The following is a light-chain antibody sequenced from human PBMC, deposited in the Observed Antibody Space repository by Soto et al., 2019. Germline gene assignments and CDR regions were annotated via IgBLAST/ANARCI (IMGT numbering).Light chain of an antibody. Sequence: QPVLTQSPSASASLGASVTLTCTLSSGHSSYAIAWHQQQPEKGPRYLMKLNSDGSHSKGDGIPHRFSGSSSGAERYLTIASLQSEDEADYYWQTWGTGIHYVFGTGTKLTVL. V-gene: IGLV4-69*01. J-gene: IGLJ1*01. CDR3: QTWGTGIHYV. CDR2: LNSDGSH. CDR1: SGHSSYA.